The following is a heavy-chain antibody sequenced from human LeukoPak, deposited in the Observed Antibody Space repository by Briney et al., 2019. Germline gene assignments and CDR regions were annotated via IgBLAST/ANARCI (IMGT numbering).Heavy chain of an antibody. J-gene: IGHJ3*02. Sequence: GGSLRLSCAASGFTFGNAWMSWVRQAPGKGLEWVGRIKSKTDGGTTDYAAPVKGRFTISRDDSKNTLYLQMNSLKTEDTAVYYCTTDPDGGEWFGDAFDIWGQGTMVTVSS. CDR3: TTDPDGGEWFGDAFDI. V-gene: IGHV3-15*01. CDR2: IKSKTDGGTT. CDR1: GFTFGNAW. D-gene: IGHD3-10*01.